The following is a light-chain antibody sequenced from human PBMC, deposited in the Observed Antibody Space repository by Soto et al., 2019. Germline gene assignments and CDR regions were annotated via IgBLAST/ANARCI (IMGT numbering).Light chain of an antibody. J-gene: IGLJ1*01. CDR3: CSFAGASTYV. CDR1: SSDVGLYNI. Sequence: QSALTQPASVSGSPGQSITISCTGTSSDVGLYNIVSWYQQHPGKAPKLLIYEVNKRPSGVSTRFSGAKSGNTASLTISGLQAEDEADYHCCSFAGASTYVFGGGTKVTVL. CDR2: EVN. V-gene: IGLV2-23*02.